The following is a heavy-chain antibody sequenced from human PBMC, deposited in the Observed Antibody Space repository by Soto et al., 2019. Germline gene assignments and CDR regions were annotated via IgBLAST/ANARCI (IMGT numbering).Heavy chain of an antibody. CDR1: GFTFSSYA. Sequence: QVQLVESGGGVVQPGRSLRLSCAASGFTFSSYAMHWVRQAPGKGLEWVAVISYDGSNKYYADSVKGRFTISRDNSKNTLYLQMNSLIAKDSALYYFARERYCSGGSCYGYYYGMDVWGQGTTVTVSS. CDR3: ARERYCSGGSCYGYYYGMDV. D-gene: IGHD2-15*01. V-gene: IGHV3-30-3*01. CDR2: ISYDGSNK. J-gene: IGHJ6*02.